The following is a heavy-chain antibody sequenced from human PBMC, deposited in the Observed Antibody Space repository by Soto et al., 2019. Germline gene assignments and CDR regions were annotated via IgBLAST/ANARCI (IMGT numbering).Heavy chain of an antibody. D-gene: IGHD3-10*01. CDR1: GGSISSYY. Sequence: SETLSLTCTVSGGSISSYYWSWIRQPPGKGLEWIGYIYYSGSTNYDPSLKSRVTISVDTSKNQFSLKLSSVTAADTAVYYCAREHLSSGSYYNVYYYYGMDVWGQGTTVTVSS. J-gene: IGHJ6*02. CDR3: AREHLSSGSYYNVYYYYGMDV. CDR2: IYYSGST. V-gene: IGHV4-59*01.